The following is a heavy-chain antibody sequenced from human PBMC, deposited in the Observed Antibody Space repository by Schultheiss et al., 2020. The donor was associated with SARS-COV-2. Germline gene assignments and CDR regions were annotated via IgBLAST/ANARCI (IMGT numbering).Heavy chain of an antibody. CDR3: ARDRIELWFARGFDY. Sequence: ASVKVSCKTSGYTFTSHGISWVRQAPGQGFEWMGWISAYNGNTNYAQKLQGRVTMTTDTSTSTAYMELRSLRSDDTAVYYCARDRIELWFARGFDYWGQGAPVTVSS. J-gene: IGHJ4*02. CDR1: GYTFTSHG. V-gene: IGHV1-18*04. D-gene: IGHD5-18*01. CDR2: ISAYNGNT.